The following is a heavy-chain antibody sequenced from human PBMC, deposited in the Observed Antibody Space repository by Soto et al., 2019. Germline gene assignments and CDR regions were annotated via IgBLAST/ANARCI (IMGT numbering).Heavy chain of an antibody. V-gene: IGHV3-66*01. D-gene: IGHD2-21*01. Sequence: EVQLVESGGGLVQPGGSLRLSCAASGFSVSSHYMRWVRQAPGKGLEWVSVIYAGGSTYYADSVKGRFTISRDNSKNMLYLQMISLRAEDTAVYYCARSGGNYWFDPWGQGTLVTVSS. CDR2: IYAGGST. CDR3: ARSGGNYWFDP. CDR1: GFSVSSHY. J-gene: IGHJ5*02.